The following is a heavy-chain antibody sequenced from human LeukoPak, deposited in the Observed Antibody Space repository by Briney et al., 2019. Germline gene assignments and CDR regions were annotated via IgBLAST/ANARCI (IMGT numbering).Heavy chain of an antibody. CDR1: GFTFSSYA. CDR2: ISYDGSNK. J-gene: IGHJ4*02. Sequence: GGSLRLSCAASGFTFSSYAMHWVRQAPGKGLEWVAVISYDGSNKYYADSVKGRFTISRDNSKNTLYLRMNSLRAEDTAVYYCAREIRDYYDSSGYYFDYWGQGTLVTVSS. V-gene: IGHV3-30*04. D-gene: IGHD3-22*01. CDR3: AREIRDYYDSSGYYFDY.